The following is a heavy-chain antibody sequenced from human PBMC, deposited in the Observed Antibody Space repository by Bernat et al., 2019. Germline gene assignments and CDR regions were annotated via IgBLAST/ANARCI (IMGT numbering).Heavy chain of an antibody. Sequence: EVQLVESGGGLAQPGRSLRLSCTASGFTFGDYAMSWFRQAPGKGLEWVGFIRSKAYGGTTEYAASVKGRFTISRDDSKSIAYLQMNSLKTEDTAVYYCTRFYDSSGYHVDYWGQGTLVTVSS. CDR1: GFTFGDYA. V-gene: IGHV3-49*03. D-gene: IGHD3-22*01. CDR2: IRSKAYGGTT. CDR3: TRFYDSSGYHVDY. J-gene: IGHJ4*02.